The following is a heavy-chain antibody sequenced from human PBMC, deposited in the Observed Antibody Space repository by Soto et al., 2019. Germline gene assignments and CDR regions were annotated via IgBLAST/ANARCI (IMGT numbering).Heavy chain of an antibody. V-gene: IGHV4-31*03. CDR1: GGSISSGGYY. D-gene: IGHD2-2*01. J-gene: IGHJ6*02. CDR2: IYYSGST. CDR3: ARERRVVPAAMLSYYYGMDV. Sequence: PSETLSLTCTVSGGSISSGGYYWSWIRQHPGKGLEWIGYIYYSGSTYYNPSLKSRVTISVDTSKNQFSLKLSSVTAADTAVYYCARERRVVPAAMLSYYYGMDVWGQGTTVNVSS.